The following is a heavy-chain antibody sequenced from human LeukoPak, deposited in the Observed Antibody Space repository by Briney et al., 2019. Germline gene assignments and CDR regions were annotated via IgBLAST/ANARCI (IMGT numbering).Heavy chain of an antibody. Sequence: GGSLRLSCAASGFTVSSNYMSWVRQAPGKGLEWVSVIYSDGSTYYADSVKGRFTISRDNSKNTLYLQMNSLRAEDTAVYYCARVIAARERAWFGELRLYYYSYRRLGQRDHGHHLL. J-gene: IGHJ6*04. V-gene: IGHV3-66*01. CDR1: GFTVSSNY. D-gene: IGHD3-10*01. CDR2: IYSDGST. CDR3: ARVIAARERAWFGELRLYYYSYRR.